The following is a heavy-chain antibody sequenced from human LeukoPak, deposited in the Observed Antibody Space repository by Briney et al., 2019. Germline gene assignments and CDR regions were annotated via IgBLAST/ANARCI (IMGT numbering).Heavy chain of an antibody. Sequence: GGSLIPSCAASGFTFSSYWMHWVRQAPGKGLVWVSRIKSDGKTNYADSVKGRFTISRDNAKNTVSLQMNSLRAEDTGVYYCARAPSEIGGYYPEYFRHWGQGTLVTVSS. D-gene: IGHD3-22*01. V-gene: IGHV3-74*01. CDR2: IKSDGKT. J-gene: IGHJ1*01. CDR3: ARAPSEIGGYYPEYFRH. CDR1: GFTFSSYW.